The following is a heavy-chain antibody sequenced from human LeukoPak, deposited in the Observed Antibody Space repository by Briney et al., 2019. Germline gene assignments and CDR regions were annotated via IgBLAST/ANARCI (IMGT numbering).Heavy chain of an antibody. CDR1: GFTFSNYW. J-gene: IGHJ4*02. Sequence: QPGGSLRLSCAASGFTFSNYWMHCVRQAPGKGLVWVSHINTDGSGTTYADSVKGRFIISRDDAKNTLYLQMNSLRVEDTAIYYCARDRGIAARPWDHWGQGTLVTVSS. CDR2: INTDGSGT. D-gene: IGHD6-6*01. V-gene: IGHV3-74*01. CDR3: ARDRGIAARPWDH.